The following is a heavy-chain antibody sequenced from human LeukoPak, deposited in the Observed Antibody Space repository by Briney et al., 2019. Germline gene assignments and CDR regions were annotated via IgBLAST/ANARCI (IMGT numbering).Heavy chain of an antibody. V-gene: IGHV3-15*01. CDR2: IKSKTDGGTK. Sequence: GGSLRLSCAASGFSFSNAWMTWVRQAPGKGLEWVGRIKSKTDGGTKDYAAPVKGRFTISRDDSKNTLYLQMKSLKTEDTAVYYCTTDSQYYDYVWGSSAWGQGTLVTVSS. D-gene: IGHD3-16*01. J-gene: IGHJ4*02. CDR3: TTDSQYYDYVWGSSA. CDR1: GFSFSNAW.